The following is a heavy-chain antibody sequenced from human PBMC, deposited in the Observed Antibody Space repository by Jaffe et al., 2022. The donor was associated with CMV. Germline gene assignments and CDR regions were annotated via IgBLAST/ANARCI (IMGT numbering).Heavy chain of an antibody. J-gene: IGHJ6*02. CDR1: GGSVSSGSYY. D-gene: IGHD6-6*01. Sequence: QVQLQESGPGLVKPSETLSLTCTVSGGSVSSGSYYWSWIRQPPGKGLEWIGYIYYSGSTNYNPSLKSRVTISVDTSKNQFSLKLSSVTAADTAVYYCARGWPASSSVYYYYGMDVWGQGTTVTVSS. V-gene: IGHV4-61*01. CDR3: ARGWPASSSVYYYYGMDV. CDR2: IYYSGST.